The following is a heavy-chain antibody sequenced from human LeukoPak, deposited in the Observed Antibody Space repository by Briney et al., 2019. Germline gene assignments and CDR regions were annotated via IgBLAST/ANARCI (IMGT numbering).Heavy chain of an antibody. V-gene: IGHV1-2*02. Sequence: GASVKVSCKASGYTFTGYYMHWVRQAPGQGLEWMGWINPNSGGTNYAQKFQGRVTMTRDTSISTAYMELSRLRSDDTAVYYCARVGTVRGARTTYNWFDPWGQGTLVTVSS. CDR2: INPNSGGT. CDR1: GYTFTGYY. D-gene: IGHD3-10*01. CDR3: ARVGTVRGARTTYNWFDP. J-gene: IGHJ5*02.